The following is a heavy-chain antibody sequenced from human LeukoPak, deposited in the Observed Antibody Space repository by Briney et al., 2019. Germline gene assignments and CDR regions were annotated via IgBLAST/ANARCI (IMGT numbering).Heavy chain of an antibody. CDR3: ASTRLIDAFDI. CDR2: INTDGSST. CDR1: GFTFSSYW. Sequence: GGSLRLSCAASGFTFSSYWMYWVRQAPGKGLVWVSRINTDGSSTSYADSVKGRFTISRDNAKNTLYLQMNSLRAEDTAVYYCASTRLIDAFDIWGQGTMVTVSS. V-gene: IGHV3-74*01. J-gene: IGHJ3*02. D-gene: IGHD2-15*01.